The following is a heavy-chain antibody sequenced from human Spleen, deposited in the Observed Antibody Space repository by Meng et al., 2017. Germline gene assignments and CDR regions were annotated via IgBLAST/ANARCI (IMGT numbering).Heavy chain of an antibody. V-gene: IGHV1-18*01. J-gene: IGHJ4*02. CDR1: GYTYPDYQ. CDR3: VKHSSDWSLDS. D-gene: IGHD6-19*01. Sequence: QVQLVQSGAEVKKPGASVKVSCKAPGYTYPDYQTDWVRQAPGQGLEWMGWIHPSGHPTYAQKFQGRVTMTIDTSTTTASMELRSLRSDDSALYYCVKHSSDWSLDSWGQGTLVTVSS. CDR2: IHPSGHP.